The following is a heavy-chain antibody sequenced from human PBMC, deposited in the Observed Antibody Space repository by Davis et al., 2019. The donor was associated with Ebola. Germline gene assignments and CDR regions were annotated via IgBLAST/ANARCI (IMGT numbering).Heavy chain of an antibody. CDR2: IYYSGST. CDR1: GGSISSSSYY. V-gene: IGHV4-39*06. CDR3: AATTNVQGVIWYKDAFDI. D-gene: IGHD3-10*01. Sequence: PSETLSLTCTVSGGSISSSSYYWGWIRQPPGKGLEWIGSIYYSGSTNYNPSLKTRVTISVDTSKNQFALKLSSVTAADTAVYYCAATTNVQGVIWYKDAFDIWGQGTMITVSS. J-gene: IGHJ3*02.